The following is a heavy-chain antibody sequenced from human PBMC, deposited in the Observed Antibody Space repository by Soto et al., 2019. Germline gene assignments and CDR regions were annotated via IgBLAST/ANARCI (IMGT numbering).Heavy chain of an antibody. CDR2: INHSGST. Sequence: SQPLSVTRAVYGGSFSRYYSCWVRQPPGKGLEWIGEINHSGSTNYNPSLKSRVTISVDTSKNQFSLKLSSVTAADTAVYYCASHIVVVVAATQDWFDPWGQGTPVTVSS. CDR1: GGSFSRYY. D-gene: IGHD2-15*01. J-gene: IGHJ5*02. V-gene: IGHV4-34*01. CDR3: ASHIVVVVAATQDWFDP.